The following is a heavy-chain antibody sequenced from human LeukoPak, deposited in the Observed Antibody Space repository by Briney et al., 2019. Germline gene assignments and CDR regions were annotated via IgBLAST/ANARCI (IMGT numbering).Heavy chain of an antibody. Sequence: SETLSLTCAVSGYSISSGYYWGWIRQPPGKGLEWIGSIYHSGSTYYNPSLKSRVTISVDTSKNQFSLKLSSVTAADTAVYYCARQPGYSYGVYYFDYCGQGTLVTVSS. CDR3: ARQPGYSYGVYYFDY. D-gene: IGHD5-18*01. V-gene: IGHV4-38-2*01. J-gene: IGHJ4*02. CDR2: IYHSGST. CDR1: GYSISSGYY.